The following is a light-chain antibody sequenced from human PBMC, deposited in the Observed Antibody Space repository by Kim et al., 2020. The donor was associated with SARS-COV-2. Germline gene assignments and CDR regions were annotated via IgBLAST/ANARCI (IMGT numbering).Light chain of an antibody. CDR1: QNINKW. CDR2: KAS. J-gene: IGKJ1*01. Sequence: DIQMTQSPSTLSASVGDRVTITCRASQNINKWLAWFQQNPGKAPKVLIYKASNLERGVPSRFSGSASGTEFTLTISRLQPVDLATYNCLQYDSYPWTFGQGTQVDIK. V-gene: IGKV1-5*03. CDR3: LQYDSYPWT.